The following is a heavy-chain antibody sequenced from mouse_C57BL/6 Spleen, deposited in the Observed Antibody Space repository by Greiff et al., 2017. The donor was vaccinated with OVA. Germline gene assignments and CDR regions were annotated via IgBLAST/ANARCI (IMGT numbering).Heavy chain of an antibody. J-gene: IGHJ3*01. Sequence: EVQVVESGGDLVKPGGSLKLSCAASGFTFSSYGMSWVRQTPDKRLEWVATISSGGSYTYYPDSVKGRFTISRDNAKNTLYLQMSSLKSEDTAMYYCTGTFAYWGQGTLVTVSA. CDR2: ISSGGSYT. CDR3: TGTFAY. D-gene: IGHD4-1*01. CDR1: GFTFSSYG. V-gene: IGHV5-6*01.